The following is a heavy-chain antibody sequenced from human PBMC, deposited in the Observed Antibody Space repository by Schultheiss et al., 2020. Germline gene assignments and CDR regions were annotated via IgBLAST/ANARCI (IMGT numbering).Heavy chain of an antibody. V-gene: IGHV1-2*02. D-gene: IGHD6-13*01. CDR3: ARDSSSWYDRFELLDRYGMDV. CDR1: GYTFTDYY. J-gene: IGHJ6*02. CDR2: MNSRSGDA. Sequence: ASVKVSCEASGYTFTDYYILWVRQAPGQGLEWMGWMNSRSGDANFAQKFRGRVTMTRDTSISTAYMELTSLTSDDTAVYYCARDSSSWYDRFELLDRYGMDVWGQGTTVTVSS.